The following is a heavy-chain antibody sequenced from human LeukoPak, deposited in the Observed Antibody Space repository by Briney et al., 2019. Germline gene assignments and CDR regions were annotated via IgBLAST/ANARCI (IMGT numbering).Heavy chain of an antibody. J-gene: IGHJ5*02. D-gene: IGHD1-1*01. Sequence: SQTLSLTCTVSSGSISSGSYYWSWIRQPAGKGLEWIGRIYTSGSTNYNPSLKSRVTISVDTSKNQFSLKLSSVTAADTAVYYCARDLGWNLNWFDPWGQGTLVTVSS. CDR3: ARDLGWNLNWFDP. CDR1: SGSISSGSYY. V-gene: IGHV4-61*02. CDR2: IYTSGST.